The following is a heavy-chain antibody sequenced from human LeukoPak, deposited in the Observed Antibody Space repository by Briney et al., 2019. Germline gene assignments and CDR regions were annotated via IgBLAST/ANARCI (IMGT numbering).Heavy chain of an antibody. Sequence: SETLSLTCTASGGSISNYYWSWIRQPPGKGLEWIGRIYTSGSTNYNPSLKRRVTMSVDTSKDQFSLKLSSLTAADTAVYYCASSYYYGSGSRWYYYGMDVWGQGTTVTVSS. CDR3: ASSYYYGSGSRWYYYGMDV. V-gene: IGHV4-4*07. CDR1: GGSISNYY. J-gene: IGHJ6*02. D-gene: IGHD3-10*01. CDR2: IYTSGST.